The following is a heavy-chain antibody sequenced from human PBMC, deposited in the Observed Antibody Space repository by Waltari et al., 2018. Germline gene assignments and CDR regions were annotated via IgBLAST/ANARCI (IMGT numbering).Heavy chain of an antibody. V-gene: IGHV6-1*01. J-gene: IGHJ4*02. CDR2: IYYCSKWNS. CDR3: AGWNHLRHYFHS. D-gene: IGHD1-1*01. Sequence: QVQLQQSGPGLVKPSQTLSLTCAIAGDSVSSDSVAWNWVRQSPSRGLEWLGRIYYCSKWNSEYAASVKSRIIIIPDTSANQFSLQLDSVTPEDTAVYYCAGWNHLRHYFHSWGQGTLVTVSS. CDR1: GDSVSSDSVA.